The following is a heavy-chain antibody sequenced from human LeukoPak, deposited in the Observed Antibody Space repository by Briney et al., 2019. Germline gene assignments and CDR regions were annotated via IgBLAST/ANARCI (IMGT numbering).Heavy chain of an antibody. CDR2: IYHSGST. V-gene: IGHV4-38-2*02. D-gene: IGHD6-6*01. CDR3: ARVTYSSSREVKY. Sequence: TSKTLSLTCTVSGYSISSGYYWGWIRQPPGKGLEWIGSIYHSGSTYYNPSLKSRVTISVDTSKNQFSLKLSSVTAADTAVYYCARVTYSSSREVKYWGQGTLVTVSS. CDR1: GYSISSGYY. J-gene: IGHJ4*02.